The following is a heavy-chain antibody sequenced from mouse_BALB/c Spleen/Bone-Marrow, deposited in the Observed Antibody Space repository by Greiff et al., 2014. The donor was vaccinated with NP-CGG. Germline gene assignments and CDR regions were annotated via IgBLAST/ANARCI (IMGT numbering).Heavy chain of an antibody. CDR1: GFNIKDTY. D-gene: IGHD2-4*01. J-gene: IGHJ2*01. V-gene: IGHV14-3*02. CDR3: ARYDYGVYFDY. Sequence: EVQRVESGAELVKPGASVKLSCTASGFNIKDTYMHWVKQRPEQGLEWIGRIDPANGNTKYDPKFQGKATITADTSSNTAYLQLSSLTSEDTAVYYCARYDYGVYFDYWGQGTILTVSS. CDR2: IDPANGNT.